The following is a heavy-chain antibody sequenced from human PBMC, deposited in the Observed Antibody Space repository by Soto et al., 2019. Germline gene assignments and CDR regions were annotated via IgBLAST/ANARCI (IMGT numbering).Heavy chain of an antibody. Sequence: GGSLRLSCAASGFSFSDAWMTWVRQAPGAGLEWVGHIKSKNDGGTTDYAAPGKGRFTISRDNAKNTVSLQMNTLRAEDTAVYYCAREDSIIIPAVSDFWGQGTLVTVSS. D-gene: IGHD2-2*01. J-gene: IGHJ4*02. CDR2: IKSKNDGGTT. CDR3: AREDSIIIPAVSDF. CDR1: GFSFSDAW. V-gene: IGHV3-15*01.